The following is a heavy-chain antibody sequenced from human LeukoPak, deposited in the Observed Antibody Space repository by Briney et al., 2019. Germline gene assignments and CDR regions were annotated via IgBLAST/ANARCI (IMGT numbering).Heavy chain of an antibody. CDR3: ARGVRANYDFWSGYHTGISLDY. CDR1: GYTFTSYD. D-gene: IGHD3-3*01. CDR2: MNPNSGNT. Sequence: ASVKVSCKASGYTFTSYDINWVRQATGQGLEWMGWMNPNSGNTGYAQKFQGRVTMTRNTSISTAYMELSSLRSEDTAVYYCARGVRANYDFWSGYHTGISLDYWGQGTLVTVSS. J-gene: IGHJ4*02. V-gene: IGHV1-8*01.